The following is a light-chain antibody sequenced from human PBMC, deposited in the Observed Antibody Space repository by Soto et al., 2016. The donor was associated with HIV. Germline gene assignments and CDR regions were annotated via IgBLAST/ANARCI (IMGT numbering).Light chain of an antibody. Sequence: DIQMTQSPSSVSASVGDRVTITCRASQSISSWLAWYQQKPGKAPKVLIYKASTLESGVPSRFSGSGSGTEFTLTISSLQPDDFATYYCQQYNNFSGTFGQGTKVEIK. V-gene: IGKV1-5*03. CDR1: QSISSW. CDR2: KAS. J-gene: IGKJ1*01. CDR3: QQYNNFSGT.